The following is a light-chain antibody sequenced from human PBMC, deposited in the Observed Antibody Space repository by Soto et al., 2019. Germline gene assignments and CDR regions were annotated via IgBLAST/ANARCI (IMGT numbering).Light chain of an antibody. CDR2: GAS. J-gene: IGKJ2*01. V-gene: IGKV3-15*01. CDR1: QSVSSN. Sequence: EIVMTQSPATLAVSPGERAALSCRASQSVSSNFAWYQQKPGQAPRLLIYGASSRATGTPARFSGSGSGTEFTHTISSLQSEDFAVYSCQQYNNWPYTFGLGTKLEMK. CDR3: QQYNNWPYT.